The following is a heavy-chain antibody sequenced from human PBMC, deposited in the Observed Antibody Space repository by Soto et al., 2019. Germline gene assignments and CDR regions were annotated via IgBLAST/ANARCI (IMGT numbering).Heavy chain of an antibody. Sequence: QVQLVQSGAEVKKPGASVKVSCKASGYTFTSYGISWLRQAPGQGLEWMGWISAYNGNTNYAQKLQGRVTMTTDTSTSTAYMELRSLRSDDTAVYYCARTGFYYYGSGSPVAVDYWGQGTLVTVSS. J-gene: IGHJ4*02. D-gene: IGHD3-10*01. CDR3: ARTGFYYYGSGSPVAVDY. V-gene: IGHV1-18*01. CDR2: ISAYNGNT. CDR1: GYTFTSYG.